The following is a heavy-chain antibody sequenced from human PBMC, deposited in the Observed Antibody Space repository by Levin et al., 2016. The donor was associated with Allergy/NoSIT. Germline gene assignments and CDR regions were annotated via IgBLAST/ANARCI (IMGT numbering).Heavy chain of an antibody. CDR3: ARAVEMATTYVGYFDL. D-gene: IGHD5-24*01. CDR2: IYPGDSDT. Sequence: VRQMPGKGLEWMGIIYPGDSDTRYSPSFQGQVTISADKSISTAYLQWSSLKASDTAMYYCARAVEMATTYVGYFDLWGRGTLVTVSS. V-gene: IGHV5-51*01. J-gene: IGHJ2*01.